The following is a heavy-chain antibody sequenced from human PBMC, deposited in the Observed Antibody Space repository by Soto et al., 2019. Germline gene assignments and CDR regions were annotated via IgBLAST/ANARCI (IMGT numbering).Heavy chain of an antibody. D-gene: IGHD5-18*01. CDR2: IGTAGDT. V-gene: IGHV3-13*01. J-gene: IGHJ6*02. CDR3: AREGYSYGYGMLYGMDV. Sequence: GESLKISCAASGFTFSSYDMHWVRQATGKGLEWVSAIGTAGDTYYPGSVKGRFTISRENAKNSLYLQMNSLRAEDTAVYYCAREGYSYGYGMLYGMDVWGQGTTVTVSS. CDR1: GFTFSSYD.